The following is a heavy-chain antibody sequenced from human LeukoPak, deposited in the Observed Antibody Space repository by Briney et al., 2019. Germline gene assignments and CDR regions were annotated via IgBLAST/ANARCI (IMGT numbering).Heavy chain of an antibody. V-gene: IGHV1-69*01. CDR2: IIPIFGTA. D-gene: IGHD3-22*01. CDR1: A. J-gene: IGHJ6*02. CDR3: ARDRYYDSSGYRAFYYYGMDV. Sequence: AISXXXQAPGQGLEWMGGIIPIFGTANYAQKFQGRVTITADESTSTAYMELSSLRSEDTAVYYCARDRYYDSSGYRAFYYYGMDVWGQGTTVTVSS.